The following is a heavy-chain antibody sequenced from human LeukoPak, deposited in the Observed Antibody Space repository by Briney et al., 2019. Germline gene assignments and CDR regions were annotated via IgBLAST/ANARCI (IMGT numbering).Heavy chain of an antibody. D-gene: IGHD3-10*01. J-gene: IGHJ4*02. CDR3: ARLGPERILWFGGLEGDY. CDR1: GYTFTSYD. CDR2: MNPNSGNT. V-gene: IGHV1-8*01. Sequence: ASVKVSCKASGYTFTSYDINWVRQATGQGLEWMGWMNPNSGNTGYAQKFQGRVTMTRNTSISTAYMELSSLRSEDTAVYYCARLGPERILWFGGLEGDYWGQGTLVTVSS.